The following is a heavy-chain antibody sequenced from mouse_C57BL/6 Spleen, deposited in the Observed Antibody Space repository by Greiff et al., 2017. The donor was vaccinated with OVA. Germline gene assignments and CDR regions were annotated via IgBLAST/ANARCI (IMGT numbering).Heavy chain of an antibody. Sequence: DVMLVESGGDLVKPGGSLKLSCAASGFTFSSYGMSWVRQTPDKRLEWVATISSGGSYTYYPDSVKGRFTISRDNAKNTLYLQMSSLKSEDTAMYYCARHRGSYDAMDYWGQGTSVTVSS. CDR1: GFTFSSYG. CDR3: ARHRGSYDAMDY. CDR2: ISSGGSYT. J-gene: IGHJ4*01. D-gene: IGHD1-1*02. V-gene: IGHV5-6*02.